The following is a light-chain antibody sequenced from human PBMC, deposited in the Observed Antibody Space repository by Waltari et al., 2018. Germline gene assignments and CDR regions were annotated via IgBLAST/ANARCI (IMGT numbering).Light chain of an antibody. CDR2: DVS. CDR1: SGDVGAYNY. CDR3: CSYTSSSTWV. Sequence: QSALTQPASVSGSPGQSITISCTGASGDVGAYNYVSWYQQHPGKAPKLMIYDVSVRPSGVSIRFSGSKSGNTSSLTISGRQAEDEADYYCCSYTSSSTWVFGGGTKLTVL. J-gene: IGLJ3*02. V-gene: IGLV2-14*03.